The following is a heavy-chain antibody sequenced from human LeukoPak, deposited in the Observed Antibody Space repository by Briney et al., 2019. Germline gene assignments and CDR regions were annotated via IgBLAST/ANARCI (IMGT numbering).Heavy chain of an antibody. CDR3: ARAEWELFWLDP. Sequence: GGSLRLSCAASGFTFSSSWMSWVRQAPGKGLEWVANIKQDGSEKYYVASVKGRFTISRDNAENSLYLQMNSLRAEDTAVYYCARAEWELFWLDPWGQGTLVTVSS. CDR1: GFTFSSSW. V-gene: IGHV3-7*01. D-gene: IGHD1-26*01. CDR2: IKQDGSEK. J-gene: IGHJ5*02.